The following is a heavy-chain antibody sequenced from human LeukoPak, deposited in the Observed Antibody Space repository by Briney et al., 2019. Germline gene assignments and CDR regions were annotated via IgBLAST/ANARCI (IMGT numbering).Heavy chain of an antibody. J-gene: IGHJ5*02. V-gene: IGHV4-39*07. CDR1: GGSISSSSYY. CDR2: IYYSGST. CDR3: ARGSGGTIFGVVIGVWFDP. D-gene: IGHD3-3*01. Sequence: SETLSLTCTVSGGSISSSSYYWGWIRQPPGKGLEWIGSIYYSGSTYYNPSLKSRVTISVDTSKNQFSLKLSSVTAADTAVYYCARGSGGTIFGVVIGVWFDPWGQGTLVTVSS.